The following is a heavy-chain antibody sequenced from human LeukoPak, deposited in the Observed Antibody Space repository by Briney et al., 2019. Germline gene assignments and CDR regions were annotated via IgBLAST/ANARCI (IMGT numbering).Heavy chain of an antibody. J-gene: IGHJ6*04. V-gene: IGHV1-69*13. CDR1: GGTFSSYA. CDR2: IIPIFGTA. CDR3: ARRGGGYYGMDV. D-gene: IGHD2-15*01. Sequence: ASVKVSCKASGGTFSSYAISWVRQAPGQGLEWMGGIIPIFGTANYAQKFQGRVTITADESTSTAYMELSSLRSDDTAVYYFARRGGGYYGMDVWGKGTTVTVSS.